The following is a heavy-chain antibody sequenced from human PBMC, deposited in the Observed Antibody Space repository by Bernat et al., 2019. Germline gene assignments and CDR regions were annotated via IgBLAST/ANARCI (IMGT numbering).Heavy chain of an antibody. CDR2: ISYDGSNK. CDR3: AKQYYDSNDAFDI. J-gene: IGHJ3*02. Sequence: QVQLVESGGGVVQPGRSLRLSCAASGFTFSSYGMHWVRQAPGKGLEWVAVISYDGSNKYYADSVKGRFTISRDNSKNTQYLQMNSLRAEDTAVYYCAKQYYDSNDAFDIWGQGTMVTVSS. CDR1: GFTFSSYG. V-gene: IGHV3-30*18. D-gene: IGHD3-3*01.